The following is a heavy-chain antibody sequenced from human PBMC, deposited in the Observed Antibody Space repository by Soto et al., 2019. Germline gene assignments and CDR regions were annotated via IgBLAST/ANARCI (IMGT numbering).Heavy chain of an antibody. CDR2: INPSGGST. J-gene: IGHJ5*02. CDR3: ARGIITTGYSSSWSNWFDP. V-gene: IGHV1-46*01. CDR1: GYTFTSYY. Sequence: AASVKVSCKASGYTFTSYYMHWVRQAPGQGLEWMGIINPSGGSTGYAQKFQGRVTMTRDTSIFTAYMELSSLRSEDTAVYYCARGIITTGYSSSWSNWFDPWGQGTLVTVSS. D-gene: IGHD6-13*01.